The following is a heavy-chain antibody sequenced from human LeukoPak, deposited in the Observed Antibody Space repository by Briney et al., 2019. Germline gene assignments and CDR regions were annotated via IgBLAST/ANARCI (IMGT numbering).Heavy chain of an antibody. D-gene: IGHD3-22*01. CDR1: GGTSNSHA. J-gene: IGHJ4*02. V-gene: IGHV1-69*04. CDR2: IIPNLGTT. CDR3: ATTNDGGGYQWGDFFDF. Sequence: SVKVSCKASGGTSNSHAISWVRQAPGQGLEWMGRIIPNLGTTNRAQNFQDRVTLTADKSTNTAYMELTSLTSDDTAVYYCATTNDGGGYQWGDFFDFWGQGTLVTGSS.